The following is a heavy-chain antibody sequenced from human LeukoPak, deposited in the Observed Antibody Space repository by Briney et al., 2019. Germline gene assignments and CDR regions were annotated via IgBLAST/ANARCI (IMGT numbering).Heavy chain of an antibody. D-gene: IGHD3-10*01. CDR1: GFTFSSYS. CDR2: ISSSSYI. CDR3: ARGGFGESTGYYFDY. V-gene: IGHV3-21*01. Sequence: SGGSLRLSCAASGFTFSSYSMNWVRQAPGKGLEWVSSISSSSYIYYADSVKGRFTISRDNAKNSLYLQMDSLRAEDTAVYYCARGGFGESTGYYFDYWGQGTLVTVSS. J-gene: IGHJ4*02.